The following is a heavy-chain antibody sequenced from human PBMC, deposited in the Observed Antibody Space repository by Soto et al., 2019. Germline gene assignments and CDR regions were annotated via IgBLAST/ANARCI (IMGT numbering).Heavy chain of an antibody. V-gene: IGHV4-59*01. Sequence: QVHLQESGPALVKPSETLSLTCTVSGASIRSFFWTWIRQPPGRGLEWIGNIYYSVSTNYNPSLKNRVTMSVDTSKNQFSLLLTSVTAADTAVYYCARTSGSYSYYYGMDVWGQGTTVTVSS. CDR2: IYYSVST. D-gene: IGHD1-26*01. CDR3: ARTSGSYSYYYGMDV. J-gene: IGHJ6*02. CDR1: GASIRSFF.